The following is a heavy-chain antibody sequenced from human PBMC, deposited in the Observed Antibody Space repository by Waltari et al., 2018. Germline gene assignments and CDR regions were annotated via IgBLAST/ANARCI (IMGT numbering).Heavy chain of an antibody. CDR2: IIPILGIA. J-gene: IGHJ4*02. CDR3: ARAMVVTGPFDY. D-gene: IGHD2-15*01. V-gene: IGHV1-69*04. CDR1: GGTFSSYA. Sequence: QVQLVQSGAEVKKPGSSVKVSCKASGGTFSSYAISWVRQAPGQGLEWMGGIIPILGIANYAQKFQGRVTITADESTSTAYMELSSLRSEDTGVYYCARAMVVTGPFDYWGQGTLVTVSS.